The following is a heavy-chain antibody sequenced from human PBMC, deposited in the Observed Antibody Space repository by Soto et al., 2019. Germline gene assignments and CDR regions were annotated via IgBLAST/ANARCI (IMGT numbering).Heavy chain of an antibody. J-gene: IGHJ6*02. D-gene: IGHD1-26*01. V-gene: IGHV3-30*18. CDR2: ISYDGSHT. Sequence: QVQLVESGGGVVQVGRSLRLSCAASGFTFSAYGMHRVRQAPGKGLECVAVISYDGSHTSYADSVEGRVTVSRDKFKNTSSLQMSSLRVEDTSLYYCAKGSKGWEVPGNCYYYGMDAWGQRTTVTVSS. CDR1: GFTFSAYG. CDR3: AKGSKGWEVPGNCYYYGMDA.